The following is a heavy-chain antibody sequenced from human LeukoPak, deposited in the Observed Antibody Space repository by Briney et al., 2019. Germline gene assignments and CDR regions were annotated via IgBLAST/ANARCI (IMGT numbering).Heavy chain of an antibody. J-gene: IGHJ3*02. D-gene: IGHD3-22*01. CDR1: GGAISSSSYY. V-gene: IGHV4-39*07. CDR3: ARDAAGYYYDSSGYYPDSFAI. CDR2: IYYSGST. Sequence: SETLSLTCTVSGGAISSSSYYWGWIRQPPGKWLEWIGSIYYSGSTYYNPSLKSRVTISVDTSKNQFSLKLGSVTAADTAVYYCARDAAGYYYDSSGYYPDSFAIWGQGTVVTVSS.